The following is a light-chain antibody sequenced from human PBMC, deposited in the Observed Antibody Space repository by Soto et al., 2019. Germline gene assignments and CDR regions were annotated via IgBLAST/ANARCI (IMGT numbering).Light chain of an antibody. V-gene: IGLV1-47*01. CDR1: TSNIGSNY. Sequence: QSVLTQPPSASGTPGQRVTISCSGSTSNIGSNYVYWYQQLPGTAPKLLIYRNDQRPSGVPDRFSGSKSGTSASLAISGPRSEDEADYHCAAWDDRLAGPIFGTGTKVTVL. CDR2: RND. J-gene: IGLJ1*01. CDR3: AAWDDRLAGPI.